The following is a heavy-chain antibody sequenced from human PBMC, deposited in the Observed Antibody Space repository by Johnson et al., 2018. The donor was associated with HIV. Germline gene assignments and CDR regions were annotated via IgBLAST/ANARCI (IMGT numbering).Heavy chain of an antibody. J-gene: IGHJ3*02. D-gene: IGHD7-27*01. CDR2: ISYDGSNK. Sequence: QVQLVESGGGLVQPGGSLRLSCAASGFTFSSYWMHWVRQAPGKGLVWVAVISYDGSNKYYADSVKGRFTISRDNSKNTLYLQMNSLRAEDTAVYYCAGAGDHDAFDMWGQGTLVTVSS. CDR1: GFTFSSYW. CDR3: AGAGDHDAFDM. V-gene: IGHV3-30*03.